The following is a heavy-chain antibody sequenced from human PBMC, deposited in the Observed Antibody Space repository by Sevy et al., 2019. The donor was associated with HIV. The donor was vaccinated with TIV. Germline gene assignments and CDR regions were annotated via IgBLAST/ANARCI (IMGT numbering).Heavy chain of an antibody. CDR1: GYTFTSYG. Sequence: ASVKVSCKASGYTFTSYGISWVRQAPGQGLEWMGWISVYNGNTNYAQTLQGRVTMTTDTSTSTAYMELRTLISDDTAVYYCARAPWAAASGGFDYWGQGTLVTVSS. J-gene: IGHJ4*02. CDR2: ISVYNGNT. CDR3: ARAPWAAASGGFDY. V-gene: IGHV1-18*04. D-gene: IGHD6-13*01.